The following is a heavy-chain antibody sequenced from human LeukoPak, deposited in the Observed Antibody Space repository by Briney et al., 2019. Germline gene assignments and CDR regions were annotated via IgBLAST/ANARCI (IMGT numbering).Heavy chain of an antibody. J-gene: IGHJ4*02. D-gene: IGHD5-24*01. CDR2: INHSGST. V-gene: IGHV4-34*01. CDR1: GGSFSGYY. CDR3: ARAPGDRSNNLDC. Sequence: PSETLSLTCAVYGGSFSGYYWSWIRQPPGKGLEWIGEINHSGSTNYNPSLKSRVTISVDTSKNQFSLKLSSVTAADTAVYYCARAPGDRSNNLDCWGQGTLVTVSS.